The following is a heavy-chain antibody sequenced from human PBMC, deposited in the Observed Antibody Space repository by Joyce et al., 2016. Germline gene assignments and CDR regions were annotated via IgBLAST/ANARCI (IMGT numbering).Heavy chain of an antibody. J-gene: IGHJ3*02. CDR2: IIPIFGTT. Sequence: QVQLVQSGAEVKTPGSSVKVSCKASGGTFSNYAISWVRQAPGQGLEWRGGIIPIFGTTNYAQKCQGRVTITADESTSTTYMELSRLRSQDTAVYYCARGARAAAGTFDAFDIWGQGTMVTVS. D-gene: IGHD6-13*01. CDR1: GGTFSNYA. V-gene: IGHV1-69*01. CDR3: ARGARAAAGTFDAFDI.